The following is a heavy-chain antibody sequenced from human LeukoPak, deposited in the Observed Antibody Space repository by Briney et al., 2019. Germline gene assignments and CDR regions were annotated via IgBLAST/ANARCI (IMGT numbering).Heavy chain of an antibody. CDR3: ARGFSGSGSYHYYYYGMDV. V-gene: IGHV4-34*01. D-gene: IGHD3-10*01. Sequence: SETLSLTCAVYGGSFSGYYWSWIRQPPGKGLEWIGETNHSGSTNYNPSLKSRVTISVDTSKNQFSLKLSSVTAADTAVYYCARGFSGSGSYHYYYYGMDVWGQGTTVTVSS. J-gene: IGHJ6*02. CDR2: TNHSGST. CDR1: GGSFSGYY.